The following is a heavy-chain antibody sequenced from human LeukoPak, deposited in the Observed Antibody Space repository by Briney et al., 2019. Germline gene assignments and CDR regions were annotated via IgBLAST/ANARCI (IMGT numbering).Heavy chain of an antibody. CDR3: ARGAITMVRGVMGY. V-gene: IGHV3-48*01. J-gene: IGHJ4*02. Sequence: GGSLRLSCAASGFTFSTYSMNWVRQAPGKGLEWVSYISTSSSTMYYADSVKGRFTISRDNARNSLYLQMNSLRAEDTAVYYCARGAITMVRGVMGYWGQGTLVTVSS. CDR2: ISTSSSTM. CDR1: GFTFSTYS. D-gene: IGHD3-10*01.